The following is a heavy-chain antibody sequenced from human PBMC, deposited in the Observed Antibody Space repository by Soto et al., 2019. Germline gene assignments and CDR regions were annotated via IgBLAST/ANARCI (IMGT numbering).Heavy chain of an antibody. CDR2: IYYSGST. J-gene: IGHJ4*02. CDR3: ARLGKYCGGDCYRTLDY. V-gene: IGHV4-39*01. CDR1: GGSISSGGYY. Sequence: SETLSLTCTVSGGSISSGGYYWNWIRQHPGKGLEWIGYIYYSGSTYYNPSLKSRVTISVDTSKNQFSLKLSSVTAADTAVYYCARLGKYCGGDCYRTLDYWGQGTLVTVSS. D-gene: IGHD2-21*02.